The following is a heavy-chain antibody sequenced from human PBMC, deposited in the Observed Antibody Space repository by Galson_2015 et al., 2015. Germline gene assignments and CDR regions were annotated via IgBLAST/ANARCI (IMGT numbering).Heavy chain of an antibody. CDR2: ISSSGSTI. V-gene: IGHV3-48*03. CDR3: ARARGGDPRNWYFDL. Sequence: SLRLSCAASGFTFSSYEMNWVRQAPGKGLEWGSYISSSGSTIYYADSVKGRFTISRDNAKNSLYLQMNSLRAEDTAVYYCARARGGDPRNWYFDLWGRGTLVTVSS. D-gene: IGHD3-16*01. CDR1: GFTFSSYE. J-gene: IGHJ2*01.